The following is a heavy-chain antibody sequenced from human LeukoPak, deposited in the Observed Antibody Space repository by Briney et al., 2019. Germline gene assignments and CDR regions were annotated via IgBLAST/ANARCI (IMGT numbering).Heavy chain of an antibody. Sequence: SETLSLTCAVYGGSFSGYYWSWIRQPPGKGLEWIGEINHSGSTNYNPSLKSRLTISVDTSKNQFSLKLSSVTAADTAVYYCARDQFNPLLWFGEVLYKDNWFDPWGQGTLVTVSS. D-gene: IGHD3-10*01. CDR2: INHSGST. CDR3: ARDQFNPLLWFGEVLYKDNWFDP. J-gene: IGHJ5*02. V-gene: IGHV4-34*01. CDR1: GGSFSGYY.